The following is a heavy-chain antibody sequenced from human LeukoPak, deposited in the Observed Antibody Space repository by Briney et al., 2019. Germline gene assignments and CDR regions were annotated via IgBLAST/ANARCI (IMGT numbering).Heavy chain of an antibody. V-gene: IGHV3-7*01. D-gene: IGHD3-22*01. Sequence: GGSLRLSCAASGFTFSSYWMGWVRQAPGKGLEWVANIKQDGSEKYYVDSVKGRFTISRDNAKNSLYLQMNSLRAEDTAVYYCARDSSGDYLDYWGQGTLVTVSS. CDR3: ARDSSGDYLDY. CDR2: IKQDGSEK. CDR1: GFTFSSYW. J-gene: IGHJ4*02.